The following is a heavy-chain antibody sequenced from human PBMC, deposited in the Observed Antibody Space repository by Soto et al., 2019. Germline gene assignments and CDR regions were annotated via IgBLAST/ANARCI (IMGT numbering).Heavy chain of an antibody. J-gene: IGHJ4*02. V-gene: IGHV3-23*01. CDR2: ISGSGGGT. D-gene: IGHD2-15*01. CDR3: AKLGKGGSIKAC. Sequence: EVQLLESGGGLVPPGGSQRLSCAASGFTFSSYVMTWVRQAPGMGLEWVSTISGSGGGTFYADSVKGRFTISRDNSKNTLFLQMNSLRAEDTAIYYCAKLGKGGSIKACWGQGTLVTVSS. CDR1: GFTFSSYV.